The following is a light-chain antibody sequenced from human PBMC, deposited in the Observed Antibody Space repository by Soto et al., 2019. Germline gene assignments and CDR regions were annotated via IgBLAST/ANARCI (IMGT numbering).Light chain of an antibody. CDR2: QTS. Sequence: LVWTQSPATLSLSPGERATLSCRASQSVSSYLAWYQQKPCQAPRPLIYQTSIRAAGIPARFSASGSGTEFTLTISSLQSEDFAVYYCQQYKNWPPWTFGQGTKVDIK. CDR3: QQYKNWPPWT. CDR1: QSVSSY. V-gene: IGKV3D-15*01. J-gene: IGKJ1*01.